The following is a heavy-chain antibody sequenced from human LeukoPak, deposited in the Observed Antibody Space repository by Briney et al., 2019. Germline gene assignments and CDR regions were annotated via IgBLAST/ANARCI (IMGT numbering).Heavy chain of an antibody. CDR2: INSDGSSI. Sequence: GGSLRLPCAASGFAFSSYWMHWVRQAPGKGLVWVSRINSDGSSITYADSVKGRFTISRDNAKNALYLQMNSLRVEDTAVYYCAREGRVSGYDFDCWGQGTLVTVSS. V-gene: IGHV3-74*03. CDR3: AREGRVSGYDFDC. D-gene: IGHD5-12*01. CDR1: GFAFSSYW. J-gene: IGHJ4*02.